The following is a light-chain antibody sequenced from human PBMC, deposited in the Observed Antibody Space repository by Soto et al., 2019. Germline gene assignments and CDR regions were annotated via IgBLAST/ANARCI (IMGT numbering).Light chain of an antibody. CDR2: EVT. J-gene: IGLJ1*01. CDR3: SSYTTSSSYV. Sequence: QSVLTQPASVSGSPGQSITISCTGTISDIGGYEYVSWYQQHPGKAPRLMIYEVTSRPSGVSYRFSGSKSGNTASLTISGLQAEDEADYYCSSYTTSSSYVFGTGTKVTVL. CDR1: ISDIGGYEY. V-gene: IGLV2-14*01.